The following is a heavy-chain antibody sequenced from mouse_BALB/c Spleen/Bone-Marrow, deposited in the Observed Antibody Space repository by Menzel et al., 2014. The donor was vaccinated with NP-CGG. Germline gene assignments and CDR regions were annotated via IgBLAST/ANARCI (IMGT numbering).Heavy chain of an antibody. CDR3: IKGLPSAY. CDR2: IFLVIGSI. J-gene: IGHJ3*01. Sequence: KQSGSELVRPGPSVKLSCKASGYTFTSYWMHWVKQRPGPGLEWIGNIFLVIGSINYDEQFKRKATMPVDTSYSTPYMQLSSVSSEDSAVYYCIKGLPSAYWGQGTRVTVSA. V-gene: IGHV1S22*01. CDR1: GYTFTSYW.